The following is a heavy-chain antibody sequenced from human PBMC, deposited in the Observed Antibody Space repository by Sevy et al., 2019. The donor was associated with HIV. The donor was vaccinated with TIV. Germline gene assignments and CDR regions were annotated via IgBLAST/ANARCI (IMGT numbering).Heavy chain of an antibody. CDR2: ISGSGGST. J-gene: IGHJ5*02. CDR3: AKYYDILTGPLKGWFDP. V-gene: IGHV3-23*01. D-gene: IGHD3-9*01. Sequence: GGSLRLSCAASGFTFSSYAVSWVRQAPGKGLEWVSAISGSGGSTYYADSVKGRFTISRDNSKNTLYLQMNSLRAEDTAVYYCAKYYDILTGPLKGWFDPWGQGTLVTVSS. CDR1: GFTFSSYA.